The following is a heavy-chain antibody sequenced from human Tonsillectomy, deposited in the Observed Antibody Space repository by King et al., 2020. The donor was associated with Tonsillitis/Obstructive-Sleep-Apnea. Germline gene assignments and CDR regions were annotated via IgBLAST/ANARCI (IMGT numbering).Heavy chain of an antibody. CDR3: ASTPVRVASVLFTEQTQNWFDP. V-gene: IGHV4-31*03. CDR2: IYYSGST. J-gene: IGHJ5*02. Sequence: VQLQESGPGLVKPSQTLSLTCTVSGGSISSGGYYWSWIRQHPGKGLEWIGYIYYSGSTYYNPSLKSRVTISVDTSKNQFSLKLSSVTAADTAVYYCASTPVRVASVLFTEQTQNWFDPWGQGTLVTVSS. CDR1: GGSISSGGYY. D-gene: IGHD5-12*01.